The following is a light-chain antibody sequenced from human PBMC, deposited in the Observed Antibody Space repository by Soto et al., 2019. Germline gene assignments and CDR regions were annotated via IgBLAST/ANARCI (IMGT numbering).Light chain of an antibody. V-gene: IGKV3D-20*02. CDR1: QTISSTY. CDR3: QQRSNWLWT. Sequence: EIVLTQSPGTLSLSPGDRATLSCRASQTISSTYLAWYQQKPGQAPRLLIYAASTRATGIPARFSGSGSGTDFTLTISSLEPEDFAVYYCQQRSNWLWTFGQGTKVDIK. CDR2: AAS. J-gene: IGKJ1*01.